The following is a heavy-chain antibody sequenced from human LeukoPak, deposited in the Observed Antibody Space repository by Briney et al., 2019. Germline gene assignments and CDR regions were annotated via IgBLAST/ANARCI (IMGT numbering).Heavy chain of an antibody. J-gene: IGHJ4*02. D-gene: IGHD5-18*01. CDR1: GFTFSSYA. CDR3: AKERGYSYGYSDY. Sequence: GGSPRLSCEASGFTFSSYAMSWVRQAPGKGLEWVSAISGSGGSAYYADSVKGRFTISRDNSKNTLYLQMNSLRAEDTAVYYCAKERGYSYGYSDYWGQGTLVTVSS. CDR2: ISGSGGSA. V-gene: IGHV3-23*01.